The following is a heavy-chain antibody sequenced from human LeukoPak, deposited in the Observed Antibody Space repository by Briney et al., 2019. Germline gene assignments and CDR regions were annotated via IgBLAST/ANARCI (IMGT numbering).Heavy chain of an antibody. D-gene: IGHD6-13*01. V-gene: IGHV4-34*01. CDR3: ARGRYSSSWPFDY. J-gene: IGHJ4*02. CDR2: INHSGST. CDR1: GGSFSGYY. Sequence: SETLSLTCAVYGGSFSGYYWSWIRQPPGKGLEWIGEINHSGSTKYNPTLKSRVTISVDTSKNQFSLKLSSVTAADTAVYYCARGRYSSSWPFDYWGQGTLVTVSS.